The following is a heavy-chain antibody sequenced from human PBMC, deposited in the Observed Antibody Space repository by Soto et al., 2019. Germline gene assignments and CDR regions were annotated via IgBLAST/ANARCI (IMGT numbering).Heavy chain of an antibody. CDR2: ISSSGSTI. CDR3: ARDAYVWGSPTFDY. J-gene: IGHJ4*02. Sequence: GGSLRLSCAASGFTFSSYEMNWVRQAPGKGLEWVSYISSSGSTIYYADSVKGRFTISRDNAKNSLYLQMNSLRAEDTAVYYCARDAYVWGSPTFDYWGQRTLVTVAS. V-gene: IGHV3-48*03. CDR1: GFTFSSYE. D-gene: IGHD3-16*01.